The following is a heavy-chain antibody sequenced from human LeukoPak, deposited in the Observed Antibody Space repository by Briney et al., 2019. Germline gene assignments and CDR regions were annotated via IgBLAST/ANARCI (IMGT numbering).Heavy chain of an antibody. CDR3: VRDSSSSLSYIDWFDP. CDR1: GFTFSSYS. Sequence: PGGSLRLSCAASGFTFSSYSMNWVRQAPEKGLEWVSSISNSNSYIYYADSIKGRFTISRDNAKNSLYLQMNSLRAEDTAVYYCVRDSSSSLSYIDWFDPWGQGTLVTVSS. V-gene: IGHV3-21*01. J-gene: IGHJ5*02. CDR2: ISNSNSYI. D-gene: IGHD2-2*01.